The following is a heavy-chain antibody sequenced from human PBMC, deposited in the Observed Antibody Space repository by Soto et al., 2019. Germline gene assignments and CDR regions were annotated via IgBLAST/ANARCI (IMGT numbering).Heavy chain of an antibody. Sequence: GASVKVSCKASGYTFTSYGISWVRQAPGQGLEWMGWISAYNGNTNYAQKLQGRVTMTTDTSTSTAYMELRSLRSDDTAVYYCARARAGPSVWSGYYTGSEYFQHWGQGTLVTVS. CDR1: GYTFTSYG. CDR2: ISAYNGNT. J-gene: IGHJ1*01. D-gene: IGHD3-3*01. V-gene: IGHV1-18*01. CDR3: ARARAGPSVWSGYYTGSEYFQH.